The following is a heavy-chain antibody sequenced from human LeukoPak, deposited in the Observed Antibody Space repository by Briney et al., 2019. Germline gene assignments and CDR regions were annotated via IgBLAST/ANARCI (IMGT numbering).Heavy chain of an antibody. CDR3: AKEGMIQGVIDY. J-gene: IGHJ4*02. Sequence: SETLSLTCTVSGASISSYYWSWIRQPAGKGLEWIGHIHISGSTNYNPSLKSRVIMSLDTSKNQFSLKLNSVTAADTAVYYCAKEGMIQGVIDYWGQGALVTVSS. CDR1: GASISSYY. V-gene: IGHV4-4*07. D-gene: IGHD3-10*01. CDR2: IHISGST.